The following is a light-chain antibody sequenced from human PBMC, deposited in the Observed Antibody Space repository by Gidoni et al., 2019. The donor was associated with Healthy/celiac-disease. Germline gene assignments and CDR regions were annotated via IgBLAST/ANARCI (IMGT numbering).Light chain of an antibody. CDR1: QSVSSN. V-gene: IGKV3-15*01. J-gene: IGKJ4*02. Sequence: EMVLTQSPAPLSVSPGERATLTCRASQSVSSNVAWSQKTPGQAPRLLIYGSYSRATGIPARCSGSGAGKELTLTISSVQDDDVVDYYCQQYNNWPSFGGGTKVEIK. CDR2: GSY. CDR3: QQYNNWPS.